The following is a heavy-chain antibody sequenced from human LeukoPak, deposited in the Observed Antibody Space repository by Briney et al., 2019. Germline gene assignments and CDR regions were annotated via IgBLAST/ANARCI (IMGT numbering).Heavy chain of an antibody. CDR2: ISSSSSYI. CDR3: ARDPQYSSAVYYYYGMDV. J-gene: IGHJ6*02. D-gene: IGHD5-18*01. CDR1: GFTFSSYS. Sequence: GGSLRLSCAASGFTFSSYSMNWVRQAPGKGLEWVSSISSSSSYIYYADSVKGRFTISRDNAKNSLYLQMNSLRAEDTAVYYCARDPQYSSAVYYYYGMDVWGQGTTVTVSS. V-gene: IGHV3-21*01.